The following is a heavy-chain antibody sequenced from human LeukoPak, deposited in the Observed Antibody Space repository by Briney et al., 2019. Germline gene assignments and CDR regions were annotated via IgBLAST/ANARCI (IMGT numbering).Heavy chain of an antibody. CDR2: INPNSGGT. CDR3: ARDVSLVVVAATPGYFQH. CDR1: GYTFTSYD. V-gene: IGHV1-2*02. D-gene: IGHD2-15*01. Sequence: ASVKVSCKASGYTFTSYDINWVRQATGQGLEWMGWINPNSGGTNYAQKFQGRVTMTRDTSISTAYMELSRLRSDDTAVYYCARDVSLVVVAATPGYFQHWGQGTLVTVSS. J-gene: IGHJ1*01.